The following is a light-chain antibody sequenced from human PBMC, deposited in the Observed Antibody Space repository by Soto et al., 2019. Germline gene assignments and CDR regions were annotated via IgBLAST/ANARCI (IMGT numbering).Light chain of an antibody. CDR1: QGISSY. J-gene: IGKJ5*01. CDR3: PHLNSYPVT. V-gene: IGKV1-9*01. Sequence: DIQLTQSPSFLSASVGDRVTITCRASQGISSYLAWYQQKPGKAPKLLIYAASTLQSGVPSRFSGSESGPESTFPISSRQPEDFAPYYCPHLNSYPVTFGQGKRREIK. CDR2: AAS.